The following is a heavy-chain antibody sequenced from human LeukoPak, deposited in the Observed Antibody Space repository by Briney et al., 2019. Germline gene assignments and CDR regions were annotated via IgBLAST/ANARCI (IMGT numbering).Heavy chain of an antibody. V-gene: IGHV4-39*07. CDR1: GASISSSGYY. CDR3: ARGIRGVNIGYYYYYMDV. D-gene: IGHD3-10*01. Sequence: SETLSLTCTVSGASISSSGYYWGWIRQPPGKGLEWIGSSNYRGSTYYNPSLESRLTISLDTSKNQFSLKLSSVTAADTAVYYCARGIRGVNIGYYYYYMDVWGKGTTVTVCS. J-gene: IGHJ6*03. CDR2: SNYRGST.